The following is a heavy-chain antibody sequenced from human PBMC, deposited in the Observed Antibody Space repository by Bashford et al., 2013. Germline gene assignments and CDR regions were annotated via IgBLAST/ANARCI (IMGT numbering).Heavy chain of an antibody. D-gene: IGHD5-12*01. Sequence: VASVKVSCKASGYTFTSYAMHWVRQAPGQRLEWMGWSNAGNGNTKYSQEFQGRVTITRDTSASTAYMELSSLRSEDMAVYYCARPGPSYSGYDSDYFDYWGQGTLVTVSS. CDR1: GYTFTSYA. CDR3: ARPGPSYSGYDSDYFDY. J-gene: IGHJ4*02. V-gene: IGHV1-3*02. CDR2: SNAGNGNT.